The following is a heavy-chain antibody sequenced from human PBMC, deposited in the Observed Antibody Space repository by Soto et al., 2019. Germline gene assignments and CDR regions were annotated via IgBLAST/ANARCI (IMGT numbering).Heavy chain of an antibody. V-gene: IGHV3-23*01. J-gene: IGHJ4*02. Sequence: EVQLLESGGGLVQPGGSLRLSCAASGFTFSSYAMSWVRQAPGKGLEWVSAISGSGGSTYYADSVKGRFTISRDNSKNTLYLQMNSLRAEDTAVYYCAKVPHRVVVTATGGYFDYWGQGTLVTVSS. CDR1: GFTFSSYA. CDR2: ISGSGGST. CDR3: AKVPHRVVVTATGGYFDY. D-gene: IGHD2-21*02.